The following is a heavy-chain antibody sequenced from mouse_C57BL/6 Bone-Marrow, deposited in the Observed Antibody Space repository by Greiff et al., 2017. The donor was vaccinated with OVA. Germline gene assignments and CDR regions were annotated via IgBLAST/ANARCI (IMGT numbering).Heavy chain of an antibody. V-gene: IGHV1-74*01. CDR1: GYTFTSYW. D-gene: IGHD2-3*01. J-gene: IGHJ1*03. CDR3: APHGYYEYFDV. Sequence: VQLQQSGAELVKPGASVKVSCKASGYTFTSYWMHWVKQRPGQGLEWIGRIHPSDSDTNYNQKFKGKATLTVDKSSSTAYMQLSSLTSEDSAVYYCAPHGYYEYFDVWGTGTTVTVSS. CDR2: IHPSDSDT.